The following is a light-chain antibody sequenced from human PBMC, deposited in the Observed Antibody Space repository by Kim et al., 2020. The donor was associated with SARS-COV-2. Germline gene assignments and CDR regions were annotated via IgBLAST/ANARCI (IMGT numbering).Light chain of an antibody. Sequence: GQSVTISCIGTSRDVGGYNYVSWYQQHPGKAPKLMIYEVSNRPSGVPDRFSGSKSGNTASLTVSGLQAEDEADYYCSSYAGSNTWVFGGGTQLTVL. V-gene: IGLV2-8*01. CDR2: EVS. CDR3: SSYAGSNTWV. J-gene: IGLJ3*02. CDR1: SRDVGGYNY.